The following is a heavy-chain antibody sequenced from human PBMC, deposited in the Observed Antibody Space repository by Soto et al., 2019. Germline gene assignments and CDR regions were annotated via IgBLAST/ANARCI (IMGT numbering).Heavy chain of an antibody. J-gene: IGHJ4*02. CDR2: ISGSGGRT. V-gene: IGHV3-23*01. CDR3: AKEAGQDGYYVTLLDY. D-gene: IGHD3-22*01. CDR1: GFTFSSYA. Sequence: EVQLLESGGGSVQPGGSLRLSCAASGFTFSSYAMSWVRQAPGKGLEWVSVISGSGGRTYYADSVKGRFTVSRDNSKNTLYLQMNSLRAEDTAVYYCAKEAGQDGYYVTLLDYWGQGTLVTVSS.